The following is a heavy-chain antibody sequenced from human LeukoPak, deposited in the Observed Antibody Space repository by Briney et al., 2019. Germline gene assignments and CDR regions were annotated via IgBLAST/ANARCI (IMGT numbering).Heavy chain of an antibody. J-gene: IGHJ6*02. Sequence: GGSLRLSCAASGFTFNNYAMSWVRQAPGMGLEWVSAVNRSGGNTYYADSVKGRFTISRDNSKNTLYLQMNSLRAEDTAVYYCAKMGAYGSGSFHVWGQGTTVTVSS. CDR1: GFTFNNYA. D-gene: IGHD3-10*01. CDR2: VNRSGGNT. CDR3: AKMGAYGSGSFHV. V-gene: IGHV3-23*01.